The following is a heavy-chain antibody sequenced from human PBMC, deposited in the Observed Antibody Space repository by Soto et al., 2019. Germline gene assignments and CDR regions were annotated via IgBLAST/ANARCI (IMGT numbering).Heavy chain of an antibody. CDR2: SIPILGTA. D-gene: IGHD6-6*01. V-gene: IGHV1-69*08. CDR1: GGTFSSYT. Sequence: QVQLVQSGAEVKKPGSSVKVSCKASGGTFSSYTISWGRQSPGQGLEWLGRSIPILGTANYEQKFQVRATITADKSTSTAYMERSSLRSEDTSVDYCARGGEYRSSTLDYWGQGTLVTVSS. CDR3: ARGGEYRSSTLDY. J-gene: IGHJ4*02.